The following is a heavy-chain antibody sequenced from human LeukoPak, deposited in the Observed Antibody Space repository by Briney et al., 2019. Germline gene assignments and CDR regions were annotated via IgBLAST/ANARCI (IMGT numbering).Heavy chain of an antibody. J-gene: IGHJ6*02. CDR3: ARDLGYYGSGSYSPYYYYGMDV. CDR2: INPNSGGT. Sequence: ASVKVSCKASGYTFTGYYMHWVRQALGQGLEWMGWINPNSGGTNYAQKFQGRVTMTRDTSISTAYMELSRLRSDDTAVYYCARDLGYYGSGSYSPYYYYGMDVWGQGTTVTVSS. V-gene: IGHV1-2*02. CDR1: GYTFTGYY. D-gene: IGHD3-10*01.